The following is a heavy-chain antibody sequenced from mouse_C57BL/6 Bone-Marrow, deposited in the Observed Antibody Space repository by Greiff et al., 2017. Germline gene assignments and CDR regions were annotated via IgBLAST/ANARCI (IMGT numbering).Heavy chain of an antibody. J-gene: IGHJ3*01. CDR2: IDPNSGGT. CDR3: ARRGDDYDGFAY. D-gene: IGHD2-4*01. V-gene: IGHV1-72*01. CDR1: GYTFTSYW. Sequence: VQLQQPGAELVKPGASVKLSCKASGYTFTSYWMHWVKQRPGRGLEWIRRIDPNSGGTKYNEKFKSKATLTVDKPSSTAYRQLSSLTSEDSAVYYCARRGDDYDGFAYWGQGTLVTVSA.